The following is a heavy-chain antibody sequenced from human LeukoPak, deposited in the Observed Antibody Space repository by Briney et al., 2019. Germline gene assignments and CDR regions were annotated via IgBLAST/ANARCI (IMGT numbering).Heavy chain of an antibody. V-gene: IGHV3-23*01. CDR1: GFTFSSYA. Sequence: PGGSLRLSCAASGFTFSSYAMSWVRQAPGKGLEWVSAISGSGGSTYYADSVKGRFTISRDNSKNTLYLQMNSLRAEDTAVYYCAKEVFAEYCSSTSCYSSGFDYWGQGTLVTVSS. CDR3: AKEVFAEYCSSTSCYSSGFDY. D-gene: IGHD2-2*01. CDR2: ISGSGGST. J-gene: IGHJ4*02.